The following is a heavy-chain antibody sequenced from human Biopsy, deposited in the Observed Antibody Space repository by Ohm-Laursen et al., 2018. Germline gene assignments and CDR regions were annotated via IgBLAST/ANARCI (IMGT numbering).Heavy chain of an antibody. Sequence: ASVNASRKPSGYSLTSYYMHWVRHAPGQGLEWMGMINPTGSTTSYPQIFQGRVTMTRDTSKSTVYRELSSLRSADTAVYFCARNTGWYGDLYYFDYWGQGTLVTVSS. CDR1: GYSLTSYY. J-gene: IGHJ4*02. D-gene: IGHD6-19*01. V-gene: IGHV1-46*01. CDR3: ARNTGWYGDLYYFDY. CDR2: INPTGSTT.